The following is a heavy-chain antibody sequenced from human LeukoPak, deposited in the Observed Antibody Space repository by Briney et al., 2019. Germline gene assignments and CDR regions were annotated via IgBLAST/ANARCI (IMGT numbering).Heavy chain of an antibody. CDR2: IYTSGST. Sequence: SETLSLTCSVSDDSITLYYWSWIRQPAGKGLEWIGRIYTSGSTNYNPSLKSRVTMSVDTSKNQFSLKLSSVTAADTAVYYCARDFSSSWPTYDYWGQGTLVTVSS. V-gene: IGHV4-4*07. J-gene: IGHJ4*02. CDR3: ARDFSSSWPTYDY. D-gene: IGHD6-13*01. CDR1: DDSITLYY.